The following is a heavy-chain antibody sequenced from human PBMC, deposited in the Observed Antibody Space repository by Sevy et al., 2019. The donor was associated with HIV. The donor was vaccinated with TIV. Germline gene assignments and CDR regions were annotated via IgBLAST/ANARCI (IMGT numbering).Heavy chain of an antibody. V-gene: IGHV3-15*01. CDR3: TTVIIFWSGYYNFDY. CDR1: GFTFSNAW. D-gene: IGHD3-3*01. CDR2: IKSKTEGGTT. J-gene: IGHJ4*02. Sequence: GGSLRLSCAASGFTFSNAWMSWVRQAPGKGLEWVGRIKSKTEGGTTDYAAPVKGRFTISRDASKNTLYLQMNSLKTEDTAVYYCTTVIIFWSGYYNFDYWGQGTLVTVSS.